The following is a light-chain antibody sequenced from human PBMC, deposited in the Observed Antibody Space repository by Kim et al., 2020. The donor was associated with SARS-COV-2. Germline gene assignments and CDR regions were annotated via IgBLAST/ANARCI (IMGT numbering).Light chain of an antibody. CDR1: ENIGSW. Sequence: SASVGDRVTITCQASENIGSWLAWYQQKPGKAPSLLIYSTSTLHSGVPSRFSGSGSGTDFTLTVSSLQPEDSAVYYCQQLNGFPLTFGGGTKVEI. J-gene: IGKJ4*01. CDR2: STS. CDR3: QQLNGFPLT. V-gene: IGKV1-12*01.